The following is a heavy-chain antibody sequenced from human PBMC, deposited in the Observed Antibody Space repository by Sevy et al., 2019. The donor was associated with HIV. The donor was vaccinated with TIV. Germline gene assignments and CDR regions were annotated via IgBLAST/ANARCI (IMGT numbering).Heavy chain of an antibody. D-gene: IGHD6-19*01. Sequence: SETLSLTCTVSGGSISSGSYYWSWIQQPAGKGLEWIGRIYTSGSTNYNPSLKSRVTMSADTSKNQFSLKLSSVTAADTAVYYCARGAAVAGHDYWGQGTLVTVSS. V-gene: IGHV4-61*02. CDR2: IYTSGST. CDR3: ARGAAVAGHDY. J-gene: IGHJ4*02. CDR1: GGSISSGSYY.